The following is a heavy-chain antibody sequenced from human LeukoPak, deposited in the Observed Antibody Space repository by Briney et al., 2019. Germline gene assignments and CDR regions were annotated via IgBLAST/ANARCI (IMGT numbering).Heavy chain of an antibody. CDR2: IYSGGST. CDR1: GFTVTSNY. Sequence: GGSLRLSCAASGFTVTSNYMSWVRQAPGKGLEWVSVIYSGGSTYYADFVKGRFTISRDNSKNTLYLQMNSLRVEDTAVYYCARGGGYNYGYDYWGQGTLVTVSS. V-gene: IGHV3-66*02. D-gene: IGHD5-18*01. J-gene: IGHJ4*02. CDR3: ARGGGYNYGYDY.